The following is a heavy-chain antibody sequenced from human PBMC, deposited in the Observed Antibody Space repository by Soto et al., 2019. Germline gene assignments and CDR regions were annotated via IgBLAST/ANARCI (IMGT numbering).Heavy chain of an antibody. CDR2: INHSGST. CDR1: GGSFSGYY. D-gene: IGHD6-19*01. J-gene: IGHJ5*02. CDR3: ARGPLGGVRYSSGWYSSWFDP. Sequence: SETLSLTCAVYGGSFSGYYWSWIRQPPGKGLEWIGEINHSGSTNYNPSLKSRVTISVDTSKNQFSLKLNSVTAADTAVYYCARGPLGGVRYSSGWYSSWFDPWGQGTLVTVSS. V-gene: IGHV4-34*01.